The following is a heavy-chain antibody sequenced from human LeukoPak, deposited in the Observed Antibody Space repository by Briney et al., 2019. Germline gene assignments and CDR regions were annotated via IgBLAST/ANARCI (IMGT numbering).Heavy chain of an antibody. V-gene: IGHV4-59*01. D-gene: IGHD1-26*01. J-gene: IGHJ6*02. CDR3: ARVYSGSYYYYGMDA. CDR1: GGSISSYY. CDR2: IYYSGST. Sequence: SETLSLTCTVSGGSISSYYWSWIRQPPGKGLEWIGYIYYSGSTNYNPSLKSRVTISVDTSKNQFSLQLSSVTAADTAVYYCARVYSGSYYYYGMDAWGQGTTVTVSS.